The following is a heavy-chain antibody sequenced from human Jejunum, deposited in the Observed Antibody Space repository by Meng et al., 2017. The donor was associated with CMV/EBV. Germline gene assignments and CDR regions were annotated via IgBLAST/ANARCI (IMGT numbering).Heavy chain of an antibody. Sequence: LQLQAAAPGPLNASAPLPLPFHFAGNASSNASHWWGWIRQPPGKGLEWFDNIDYTGTTYYNPSLKSRVTISRDTSKNQFSLKLNSVTAADTAVYYCARVPPSGNYRFDYWGQGTLVTVSS. D-gene: IGHD6-19*01. CDR1: GNASSNASHW. CDR2: IDYTGTT. CDR3: ARVPPSGNYRFDY. V-gene: IGHV4-39*07. J-gene: IGHJ4*02.